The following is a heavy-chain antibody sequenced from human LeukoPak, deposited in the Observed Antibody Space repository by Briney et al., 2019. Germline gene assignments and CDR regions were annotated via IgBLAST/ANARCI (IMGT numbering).Heavy chain of an antibody. D-gene: IGHD5-18*01. CDR1: GVSINTCCYY. CDR2: KYYSGRT. J-gene: IGHJ4*02. Sequence: SETLSLTCDVSGVSINTCCYYWTWIRQPPGKGLERIGYKYYSGRTRYNSSLRSRLTISLDSSKNQFSLRLTSVTAADTAVYYCARGRSYGFDFDSWGPGTLVIVSP. CDR3: ARGRSYGFDFDS. V-gene: IGHV4-61*01.